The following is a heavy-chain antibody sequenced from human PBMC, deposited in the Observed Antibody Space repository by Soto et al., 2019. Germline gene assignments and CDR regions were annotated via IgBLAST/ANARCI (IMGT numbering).Heavy chain of an antibody. V-gene: IGHV2-5*02. J-gene: IGHJ4*02. CDR3: AHSRWVYCSTTSCPYYFDY. CDR1: GFSLSTSGVR. Sequence: QITLKESGPTLVKPTQTLTLTCTFSGFSLSTSGVRVGWIRQPPGKALEWLALIYWDDDKRYSPSLKSRLTITKDTSKHQVVLTMTNMDPVDTATYYCAHSRWVYCSTTSCPYYFDYWGQGTLVTVSS. CDR2: IYWDDDK. D-gene: IGHD2-2*01.